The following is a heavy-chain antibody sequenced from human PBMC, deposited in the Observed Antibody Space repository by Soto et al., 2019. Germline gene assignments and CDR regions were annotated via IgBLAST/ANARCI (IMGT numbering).Heavy chain of an antibody. CDR2: ISYDGSNK. Sequence: QVQLAESGGGVVQHGRSLRLSCAASGFTFSYYAMHWVRQAPGKGLEWVAVISYDGSNKYYADSVKGRFTISRDNSKNTLYLQMNSLRAEDTAVYYCARDLYPVPLYWYFDLWGRGTLVTVSS. J-gene: IGHJ2*01. D-gene: IGHD2-2*01. V-gene: IGHV3-30-3*01. CDR1: GFTFSYYA. CDR3: ARDLYPVPLYWYFDL.